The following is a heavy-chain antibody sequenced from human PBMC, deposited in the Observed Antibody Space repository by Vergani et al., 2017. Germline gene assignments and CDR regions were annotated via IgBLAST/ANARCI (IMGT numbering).Heavy chain of an antibody. V-gene: IGHV3-15*01. J-gene: IGHJ4*02. CDR2: IRPKTDGETT. CDR1: GFTFSSAW. Sequence: EVQPVESGGGLVKPGGSLRLSCTTSGFTFSSAWMSWVRQAPGKGLEWVARIRPKTDGETTDYAAPVKGRFTISRDDSKNTLYLQMNSLKTEDTSEYYCTTQPNWELRYYFDYWGQGTLVTVSS. CDR3: TTQPNWELRYYFDY. D-gene: IGHD3-9*01.